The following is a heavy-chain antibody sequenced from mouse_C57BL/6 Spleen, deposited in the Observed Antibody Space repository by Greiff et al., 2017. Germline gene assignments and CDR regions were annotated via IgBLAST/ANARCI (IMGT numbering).Heavy chain of an antibody. Sequence: VQLQQPGAELVRPGSSVKLSCKASGYTFTSYWMDWVKQRPGQGLEWIGNIYPSDSETHYNQKFKDKATLTVDKSSNTAYRQLSSLTSEDSAVYYCARSYSRGYFGYWGQGTTLSVSS. D-gene: IGHD1-1*01. CDR3: ARSYSRGYFGY. J-gene: IGHJ2*01. V-gene: IGHV1-61*01. CDR2: IYPSDSET. CDR1: GYTFTSYW.